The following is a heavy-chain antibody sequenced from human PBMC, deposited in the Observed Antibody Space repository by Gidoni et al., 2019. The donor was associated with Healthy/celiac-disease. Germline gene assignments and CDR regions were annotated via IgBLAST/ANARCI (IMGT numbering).Heavy chain of an antibody. J-gene: IGHJ6*02. CDR3: AKDRYYDFWSGPPAPNYYYGMDV. D-gene: IGHD3-3*01. CDR2: ISWNSGSI. V-gene: IGHV3-9*01. Sequence: EVQLVESGGGLVQPGRSLRLSCAASGFTLDDYAMHWFRQAPGKGLEGVSGISWNSGSIGYADSVKGRFTISRDNAKNSLYLQMNSLRAEDTALYYCAKDRYYDFWSGPPAPNYYYGMDVWGQGTTVTVSS. CDR1: GFTLDDYA.